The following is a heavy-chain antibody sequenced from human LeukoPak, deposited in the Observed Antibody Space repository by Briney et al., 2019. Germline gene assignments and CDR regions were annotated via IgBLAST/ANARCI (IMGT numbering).Heavy chain of an antibody. V-gene: IGHV1-18*01. CDR2: ISAYNGNT. CDR3: ARDHDSSGYYPYFDY. J-gene: IGHJ4*02. CDR1: GYTFTSYG. D-gene: IGHD3-22*01. Sequence: EASVKVSCKASGYTFTSYGISWVRQAPGQGLEWMGWISAYNGNTNYAQKLQGRVTMTTDTSTSTAYMELRSLRSDDTAVYYCARDHDSSGYYPYFDYWGQGTLVTVSS.